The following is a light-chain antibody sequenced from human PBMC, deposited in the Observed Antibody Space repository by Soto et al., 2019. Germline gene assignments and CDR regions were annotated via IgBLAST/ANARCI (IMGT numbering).Light chain of an antibody. CDR2: THN. J-gene: IGLJ2*01. V-gene: IGLV1-44*01. Sequence: QSVLTQPPSASGTPGQRVTISCSGSSSNIGSNIVNWYQQLPGTAPKLLIYTHNQRPSGVPDRFSGSKSCTSASLAISGLQSEDEADYFCAAWDDSLSGLVYGGGTQLTVL. CDR3: AAWDDSLSGLV. CDR1: SSNIGSNI.